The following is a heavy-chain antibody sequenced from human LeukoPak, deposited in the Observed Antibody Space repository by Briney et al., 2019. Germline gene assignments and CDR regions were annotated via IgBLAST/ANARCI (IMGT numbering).Heavy chain of an antibody. Sequence: SETLSLTCTVSGGSISTSDYYWTWIRQPPGKGLEWIGGVHYIGTTYSSPSLKSRVTMSVDPSKNQFSLKLTSVTAADTAVYYCGRITIFGVVDYWGQGTLVTVSS. V-gene: IGHV4-39*01. D-gene: IGHD3-3*01. J-gene: IGHJ4*02. CDR3: GRITIFGVVDY. CDR2: VHYIGTT. CDR1: GGSISTSDYY.